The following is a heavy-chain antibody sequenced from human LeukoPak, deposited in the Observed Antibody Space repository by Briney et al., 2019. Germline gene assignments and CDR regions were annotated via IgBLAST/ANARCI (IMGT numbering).Heavy chain of an antibody. Sequence: SETLSLTCTVSGGSISSGSYYWSRIRQPAGKGLEWIGRIYTSGSTNYNPSLKSRVTISVDTSKNQFSLKLSSVTAADTAVYYCARGITMIVVVDFDYWGQGTLVTVSS. CDR3: ARGITMIVVVDFDY. J-gene: IGHJ4*02. V-gene: IGHV4-61*02. CDR1: GGSISSGSYY. D-gene: IGHD3-22*01. CDR2: IYTSGST.